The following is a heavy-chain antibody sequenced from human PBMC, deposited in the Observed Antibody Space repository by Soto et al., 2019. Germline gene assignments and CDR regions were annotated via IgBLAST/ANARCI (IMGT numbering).Heavy chain of an antibody. CDR1: GYTFTSYY. V-gene: IGHV1-46*03. CDR2: INPSGSST. Sequence: QVQLVQSGAEVKKPGASVKVSCKASGYTFTSYYMHWVRQAPGQGLEWMGIINPSGSSTSYAQKFQGRVTTTRDTSTSTVYMKLSSPRSEDTAVYYCARVGCSSTSGYGDYYYYYMDVWGKGTTVTVSS. D-gene: IGHD2-2*01. J-gene: IGHJ6*03. CDR3: ARVGCSSTSGYGDYYYYYMDV.